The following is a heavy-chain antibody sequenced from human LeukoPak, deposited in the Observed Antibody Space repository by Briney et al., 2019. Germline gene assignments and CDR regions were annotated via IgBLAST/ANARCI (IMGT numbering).Heavy chain of an antibody. CDR3: TRVLHQWTGEGYFDY. CDR2: ISISSNYI. V-gene: IGHV3-21*03. CDR1: GFTFSRYS. J-gene: IGHJ4*02. Sequence: GGSLRLSCAASGFTFSRYSMNWVRQAPGKGLEWVSSISISSNYIYYADSVKGRFTISRDNAKNSLYLQVNSLKTEDTAVYYCTRVLHQWTGEGYFDYWGQGTLVTVSS. D-gene: IGHD3-16*01.